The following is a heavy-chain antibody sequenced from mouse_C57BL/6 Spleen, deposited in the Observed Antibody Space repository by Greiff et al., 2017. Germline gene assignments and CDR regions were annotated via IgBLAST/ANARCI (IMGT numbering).Heavy chain of an antibody. V-gene: IGHV1-5*01. CDR3: TKEGYYGSSVYAMDY. Sequence: VQLQQSGTVLARPGASVKMSCKTSGYTFTSYWMHWVKQRPGQGLEWIGAIYPGNSDTSDNQKFKGKAKLTAVTSASTAYMELSSLTNEDSAVYYCTKEGYYGSSVYAMDYWGQGTSVTVSS. CDR2: IYPGNSDT. CDR1: GYTFTSYW. J-gene: IGHJ4*01. D-gene: IGHD1-1*01.